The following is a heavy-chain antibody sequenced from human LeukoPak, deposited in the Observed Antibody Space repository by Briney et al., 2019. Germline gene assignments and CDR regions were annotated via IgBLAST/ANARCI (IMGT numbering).Heavy chain of an antibody. Sequence: GRSLRLSCAASGFTFSSYAMHWVRQAPGKGLEWVAVISYDGSNKYYADSVKGRFTISRDNSKNTLYLQMSSLRAEDTAVYYCAGDREAVVVYYFDYWGQGTLVTVSS. CDR1: GFTFSSYA. V-gene: IGHV3-30*04. J-gene: IGHJ4*02. CDR3: AGDREAVVVYYFDY. D-gene: IGHD2-15*01. CDR2: ISYDGSNK.